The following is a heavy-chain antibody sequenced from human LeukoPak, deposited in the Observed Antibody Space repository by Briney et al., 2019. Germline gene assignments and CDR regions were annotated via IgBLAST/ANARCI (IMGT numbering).Heavy chain of an antibody. CDR1: GYTFTSYD. CDR2: MNPNSGNT. D-gene: IGHD1-7*01. CDR3: ARPSRKYNWNYIS. Sequence: AASAKVSCKASGYTFTSYDINWVRQATGQGLEWMGWMNPNSGNTGYAQKFQGRVTMTRNTSISTAYMELSSLRSEDTAVYYCARPSRKYNWNYISWGQGTLVTVSS. V-gene: IGHV1-8*01. J-gene: IGHJ5*02.